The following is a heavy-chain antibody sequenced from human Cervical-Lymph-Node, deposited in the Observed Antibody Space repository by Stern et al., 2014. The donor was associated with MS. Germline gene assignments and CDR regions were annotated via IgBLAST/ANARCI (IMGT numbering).Heavy chain of an antibody. J-gene: IGHJ4*02. CDR3: ASGYRIFDY. CDR2: IHPSGSA. V-gene: IGHV4-61*02. Sequence: QVQLVQSGPGLVKPSQTLSLTCTVSGGSISSGSDYWSWIRPPVGQGLEWIGRIHPSGSAFYTPSLKGPLTISTATAPNPISLGLTSATAADTAIYYCASGYRIFDYWGQGILVTVSS. D-gene: IGHD5-18*01. CDR1: GGSISSGSDY.